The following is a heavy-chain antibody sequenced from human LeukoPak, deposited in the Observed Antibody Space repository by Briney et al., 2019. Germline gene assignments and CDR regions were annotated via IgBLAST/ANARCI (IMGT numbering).Heavy chain of an antibody. CDR2: ISSSGSTI. J-gene: IGHJ4*02. CDR1: GFTFSDHY. CDR3: ARDYYGSGSHPYFDY. Sequence: GGSLRLSCAASGFTFSDHYMSWIRQAPGKGLEWVSYISSSGSTIYYADSVKGRFTISRDNAKNSLYLQMNSLRAEDTAVYYCARDYYGSGSHPYFDYWGQGTLVTVSS. V-gene: IGHV3-11*01. D-gene: IGHD3-10*01.